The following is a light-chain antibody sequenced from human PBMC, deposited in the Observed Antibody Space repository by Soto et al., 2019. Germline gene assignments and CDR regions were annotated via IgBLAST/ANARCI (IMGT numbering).Light chain of an antibody. CDR2: SAS. CDR1: QGISNY. V-gene: IGKV1-27*01. Sequence: DIQMTQSPSSLSASVGDRVTITCRASQGISNYLAWYQQKPGKVPKLLIYSASTLQSGVPSRFSGSGSGTDFTLTISSPEPEDVATYYCQHYNNAPYTFGQGTKLEIK. CDR3: QHYNNAPYT. J-gene: IGKJ2*01.